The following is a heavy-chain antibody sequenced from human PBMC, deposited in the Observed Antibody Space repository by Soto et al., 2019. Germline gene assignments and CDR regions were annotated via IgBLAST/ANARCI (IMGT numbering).Heavy chain of an antibody. CDR3: ARHLNAAATTTI. CDR2: IYYSGRT. J-gene: IGHJ4*02. D-gene: IGHD6-13*01. CDR1: GGSISSSSYY. V-gene: IGHV4-39*01. Sequence: SETLSLTCTVSGGSISSSSYYWGWIRQPPGKGLEWIGSIYYSGRTFYSPSLKSRVIISVDTSKNQFSLKLSSVTAADTAVYYCARHLNAAATTTIWGQETLVTVSS.